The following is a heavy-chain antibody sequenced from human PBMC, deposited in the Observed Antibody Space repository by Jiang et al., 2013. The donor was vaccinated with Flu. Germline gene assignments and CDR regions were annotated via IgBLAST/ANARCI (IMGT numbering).Heavy chain of an antibody. CDR2: IYYNGIT. V-gene: IGHV4-59*03. D-gene: IGHD5-12*01. CDR3: AKTSPQRHPHIVYWYFDL. J-gene: IGHJ2*01. Sequence: GPGLVKPSETVSLTCTVPGGSTGSYYWNWIRQSPGKGLEWIGYIYYNGITGYNPSLKSRVTMSLDTSTNRFSLQLSSVTAADTAIYYCAKTSPQRHPHIVYWYFDLWAVAPWSLSP. CDR1: GGSTGSYY.